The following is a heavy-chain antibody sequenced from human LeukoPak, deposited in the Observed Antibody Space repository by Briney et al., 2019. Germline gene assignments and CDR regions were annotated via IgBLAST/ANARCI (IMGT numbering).Heavy chain of an antibody. V-gene: IGHV1-8*01. D-gene: IGHD3-10*01. CDR3: ARVMVRGVNIIGY. Sequence: ASVKVSCKAFGYTFTSYDINWVRQATGQGLEWMGWMNPNSGNTGYAQKFQGRVTITRNTSISTAYMELSSLRSEDTAVYYCARVMVRGVNIIGYWGQGTLVTVSS. J-gene: IGHJ4*02. CDR1: GYTFTSYD. CDR2: MNPNSGNT.